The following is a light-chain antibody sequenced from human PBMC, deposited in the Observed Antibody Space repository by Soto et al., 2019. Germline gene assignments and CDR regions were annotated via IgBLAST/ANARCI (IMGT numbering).Light chain of an antibody. CDR1: QSVASY. Sequence: EIVLTQSPATLSVSPGERATLSCRASQSVASYLAWYHQKPGQAPRLLIYGASTRATGVPARFSGSGSGTEFTLTISSLQSEDFAVYYCQQYNDWPLLTCGGGTKVEIK. V-gene: IGKV3-15*01. CDR2: GAS. CDR3: QQYNDWPLLT. J-gene: IGKJ4*01.